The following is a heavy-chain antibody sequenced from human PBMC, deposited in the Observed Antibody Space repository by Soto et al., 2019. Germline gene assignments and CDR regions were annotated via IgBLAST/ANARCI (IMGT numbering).Heavy chain of an antibody. D-gene: IGHD3-22*01. CDR2: LYYGRSA. CDR1: GDSISIYY. Sequence: QVQLQESGPGLVKPSETLSLTCAVSGDSISIYYGMWFRQPPGKGLESIGYLYYGRSANYNPSLKSRVTLSVDTSTNQCSLTLSSMTAADTAVYYCALRSMAVVPEYWGQGTLVTVSS. CDR3: ALRSMAVVPEY. V-gene: IGHV4-59*01. J-gene: IGHJ4*02.